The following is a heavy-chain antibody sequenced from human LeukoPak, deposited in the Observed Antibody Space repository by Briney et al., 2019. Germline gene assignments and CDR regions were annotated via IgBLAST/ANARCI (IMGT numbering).Heavy chain of an antibody. Sequence: SETLSLTCTVSGGSISSYYWSWIRQPPGKGLEWIGYIYYSGSTNYNLSLKSRVTISVDTSKNQFSLKLSSVTAADTAVYYCASGIENGNAFDIWGQGTMVTVSS. CDR1: GGSISSYY. J-gene: IGHJ3*02. CDR3: ASGIENGNAFDI. CDR2: IYYSGST. D-gene: IGHD1-1*01. V-gene: IGHV4-59*08.